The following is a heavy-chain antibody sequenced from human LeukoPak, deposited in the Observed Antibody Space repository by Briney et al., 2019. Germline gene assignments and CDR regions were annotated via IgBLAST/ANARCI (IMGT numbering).Heavy chain of an antibody. CDR2: ISGSGGRT. D-gene: IGHD6-19*01. V-gene: IGHV3-23*01. Sequence: GGSLRLSCAASGFTFSSYAMSWVRQAPGKGLEWVSAISGSGGRTYYADSVKGRFTISRDNSKNTLHLQMNSLRTEDTAVYYCASLGIAVAGEFDYWGQGTLVTVSS. CDR1: GFTFSSYA. J-gene: IGHJ4*02. CDR3: ASLGIAVAGEFDY.